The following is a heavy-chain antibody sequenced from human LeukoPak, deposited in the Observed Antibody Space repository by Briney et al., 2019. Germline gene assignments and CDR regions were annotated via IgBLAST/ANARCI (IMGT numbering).Heavy chain of an antibody. V-gene: IGHV1-46*01. CDR3: ARDACSSTICQAGGNWFDP. D-gene: IGHD2-2*01. J-gene: IGHJ5*02. Sequence: ASVKVSCKASGYTFTSYYMHWVRQAPGQGLEWMGTINPSGGSRSYAQKFQGRVAMTRDTSTSTVYMELSSLRSEDTAVYFCARDACSSTICQAGGNWFDPWGQGTLVIVS. CDR1: GYTFTSYY. CDR2: INPSGGSR.